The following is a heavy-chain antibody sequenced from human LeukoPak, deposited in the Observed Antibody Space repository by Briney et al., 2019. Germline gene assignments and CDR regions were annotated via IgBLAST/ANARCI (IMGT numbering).Heavy chain of an antibody. V-gene: IGHV3-11*04. CDR2: ISSSGSTI. Sequence: LSLTCAVYGGSFSDYYMSWIRQAPGKGLEWVSYISSSGSTIYYADSVKGRFTISRDNAKNSLYLQMNSLRAEDTAVYYCARCDQGTQQWVMDYWGQGTLVTVSS. D-gene: IGHD6-19*01. J-gene: IGHJ4*02. CDR1: GGSFSDYY. CDR3: ARCDQGTQQWVMDY.